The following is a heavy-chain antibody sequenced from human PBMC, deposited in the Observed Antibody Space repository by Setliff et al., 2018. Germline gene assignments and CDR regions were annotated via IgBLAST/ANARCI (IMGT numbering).Heavy chain of an antibody. V-gene: IGHV1-69-2*01. Sequence: ASVKVSCKASGYTFTDYYIHWVQQAPGKGLEWMGRVDPEDGETIYAEKFQGRVTITADTSTDTAYMELSSLRSEDTAVYYCATDRGWLDMFDYWGQGTQVTVSS. CDR1: GYTFTDYY. CDR3: ATDRGWLDMFDY. CDR2: VDPEDGET. D-gene: IGHD6-19*01. J-gene: IGHJ4*02.